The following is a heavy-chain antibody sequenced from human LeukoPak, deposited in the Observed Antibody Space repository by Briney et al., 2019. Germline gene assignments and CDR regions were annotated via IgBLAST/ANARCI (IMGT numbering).Heavy chain of an antibody. CDR1: GFTFSSYA. Sequence: GGSLRLSCAASGFTFSSYAMSWVRQAPGKGLEWVSAISGSGGSTDYADSVKGRFTISRDNSKNTLYLQMNSLRAEDTAVYHCATATGHSSGWHNYWGQGTLVTVSS. CDR2: ISGSGGST. D-gene: IGHD6-19*01. V-gene: IGHV3-23*01. J-gene: IGHJ4*02. CDR3: ATATGHSSGWHNY.